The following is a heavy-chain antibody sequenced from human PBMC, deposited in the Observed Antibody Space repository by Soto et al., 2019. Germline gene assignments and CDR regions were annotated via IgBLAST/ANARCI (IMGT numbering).Heavy chain of an antibody. CDR2: ISYDVSNK. Sequence: GGSLRLSCAASGFTFSSYGMHWVRQAPGKGLEWVAVISYDVSNKYYADSVKGRFTISRDNSKNTLYLQMNSLRAEDTAVYYCAKDRKVGYSYGPYYYYYYGMDVWGQGTRVTVSS. J-gene: IGHJ6*02. D-gene: IGHD5-18*01. V-gene: IGHV3-30*18. CDR3: AKDRKVGYSYGPYYYYYYGMDV. CDR1: GFTFSSYG.